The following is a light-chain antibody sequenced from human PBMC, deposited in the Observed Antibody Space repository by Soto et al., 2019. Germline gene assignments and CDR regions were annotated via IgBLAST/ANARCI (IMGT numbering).Light chain of an antibody. J-gene: IGKJ4*01. CDR1: QSINNW. CDR2: NTS. CDR3: QQYKSFSLT. Sequence: DIQMTQSPSTLSASVGDRVTITCRASQSINNWLAWYQQKPGKAPKLLIYNTSDLESGVPSRFSGSGSGTVFSLTISSLQPDDFATYYCQQYKSFSLTFGGGTRVEVK. V-gene: IGKV1-5*03.